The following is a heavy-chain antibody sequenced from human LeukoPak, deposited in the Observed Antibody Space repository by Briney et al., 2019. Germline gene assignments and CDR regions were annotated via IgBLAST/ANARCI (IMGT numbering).Heavy chain of an antibody. CDR3: ARDFFGYGDHGYFDY. CDR1: GVSISSYY. V-gene: IGHV4-59*01. J-gene: IGHJ4*02. Sequence: SETLSLTCTVSGVSISSYYWSWIRQPPGKGLEWIGYIYYSGSTNYNPSLKSRVTISVDTSKNQFSLKLSSVTAADTAVYYCARDFFGYGDHGYFDYWGQGTQVTVSS. CDR2: IYYSGST. D-gene: IGHD4-17*01.